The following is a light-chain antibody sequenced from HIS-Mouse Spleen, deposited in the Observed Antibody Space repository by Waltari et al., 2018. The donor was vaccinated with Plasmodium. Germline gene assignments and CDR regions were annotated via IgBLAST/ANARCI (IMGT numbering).Light chain of an antibody. CDR3: QQYYSFPLT. J-gene: IGKJ3*01. CDR1: QGIRSY. V-gene: IGKV1D-8*02. CDR2: AAS. Sequence: AIWMTQSPSLLSASTGDRVTISCRMSQGIRSYVAWYQQKPGKAPELLIYAASTLQSGVPSRFSGSGSGTDFTLTISCLQSEDVATYYCQQYYSFPLTFGPGTKVDI.